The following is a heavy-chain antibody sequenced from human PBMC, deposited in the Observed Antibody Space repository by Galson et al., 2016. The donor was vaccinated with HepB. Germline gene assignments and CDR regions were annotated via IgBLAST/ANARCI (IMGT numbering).Heavy chain of an antibody. V-gene: IGHV3-30*18. CDR3: AKARGWYCPEALEI. CDR1: GITFSNYD. CDR2: ISYDGTNK. J-gene: IGHJ3*02. Sequence: SLRLSCAASGITFSNYDMHWVRQPPGKGLEWVAVISYDGTNKYYADSVKGRFTISRDSSKNPLYLHMNSLRAEDTALYFCAKARGWYCPEALEIWGQGTMVTVSS. D-gene: IGHD6-19*01.